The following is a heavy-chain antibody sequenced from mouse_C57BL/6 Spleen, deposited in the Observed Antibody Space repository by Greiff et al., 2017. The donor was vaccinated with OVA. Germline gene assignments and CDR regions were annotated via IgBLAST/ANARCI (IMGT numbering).Heavy chain of an antibody. Sequence: VMLVESGAELARPGASVKMSCKASGYTFTSYTMHWVKQRPGQGLEWIGYINPSSGYTKYNQKFKDKATLTADKSSSTAYMQLSSLTSEDSAVYYGARWGNGYAWFAYWGQRTMVTVSA. J-gene: IGHJ3*01. CDR2: INPSSGYT. D-gene: IGHD2-2*01. V-gene: IGHV1-4*01. CDR3: ARWGNGYAWFAY. CDR1: GYTFTSYT.